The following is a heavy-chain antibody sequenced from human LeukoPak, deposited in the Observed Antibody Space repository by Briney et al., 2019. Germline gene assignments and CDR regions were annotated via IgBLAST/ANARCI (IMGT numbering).Heavy chain of an antibody. CDR1: GFTVTSNY. D-gene: IGHD2-2*01. V-gene: IGHV3-66*01. CDR3: ARDLRYCSSASCSENGAFNI. CDR2: IYSGGYT. J-gene: IGHJ3*02. Sequence: GGSLRLSCAASGFTVTSNYMTWVRQAPGQGLAWVSIIYSGGYTDYADSVKGRFTISRDNARNSLFLQMNSLRAEDTAVYYCARDLRYCSSASCSENGAFNIWGQGTMVTVSS.